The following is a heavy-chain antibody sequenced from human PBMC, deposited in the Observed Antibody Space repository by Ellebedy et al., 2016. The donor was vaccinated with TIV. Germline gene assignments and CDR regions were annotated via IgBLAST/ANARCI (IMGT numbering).Heavy chain of an antibody. CDR1: GFTFSNYA. CDR2: IAGSAGST. V-gene: IGHV3-23*01. Sequence: GESLKISCATSGFTFSNYAMSWVRQAPGKGLEWVSIIAGSAGSTYYADSVKGRFTISRDNSKNTLYLQMNSLRAEDTAVYFCAKDGYSSGWYAEFYYYGLDVWGQGTTVTVSS. CDR3: AKDGYSSGWYAEFYYYGLDV. J-gene: IGHJ6*02. D-gene: IGHD6-19*01.